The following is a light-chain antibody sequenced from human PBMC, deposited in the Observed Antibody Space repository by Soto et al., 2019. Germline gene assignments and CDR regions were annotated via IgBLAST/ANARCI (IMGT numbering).Light chain of an antibody. J-gene: IGKJ1*01. V-gene: IGKV3-20*01. CDR3: QHYGRSQWT. CDR2: GAS. CDR1: QSVSSSY. Sequence: IVLTQSPDTLSLSPGERVTLSCRASQSVSSSYFAWYQQKPGQAPSLLIYGASSRATGLPDRFSGSGSGTHFTLTISRLEPEDASVYYCQHYGRSQWTVGQGTRADSK.